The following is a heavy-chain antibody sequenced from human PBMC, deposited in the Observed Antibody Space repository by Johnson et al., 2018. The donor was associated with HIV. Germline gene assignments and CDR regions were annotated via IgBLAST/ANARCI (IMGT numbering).Heavy chain of an antibody. CDR3: ARGGYCTGGVCLGDAFDI. CDR1: GFTFSSYA. D-gene: IGHD2-8*02. Sequence: QVQLVESGGGVVQPGRSLRLSCAASGFTFSSYAMHWVRQAPGKGLEWVAVISYDGSNKYYADSVKGRFTISRDNSKNTLYLQMNSLRAEDTAVYYCARGGYCTGGVCLGDAFDIWGQGTMVTVSS. J-gene: IGHJ3*02. V-gene: IGHV3-30-3*01. CDR2: ISYDGSNK.